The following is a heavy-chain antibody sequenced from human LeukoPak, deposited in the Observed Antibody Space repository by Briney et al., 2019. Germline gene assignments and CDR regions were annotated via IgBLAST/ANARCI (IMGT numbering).Heavy chain of an antibody. Sequence: GGSLRLSCAASGFTFSSYAMHWARQAPGKGLEWVAVISYDGSNKYYADSVKGRFTISRDNSKNTLYLQMNSLRAEDTAVYYCARGVGLYDILTGYHLYYYGMDVWGQGTTVTVSS. D-gene: IGHD3-9*01. CDR2: ISYDGSNK. CDR1: GFTFSSYA. V-gene: IGHV3-30*04. J-gene: IGHJ6*02. CDR3: ARGVGLYDILTGYHLYYYGMDV.